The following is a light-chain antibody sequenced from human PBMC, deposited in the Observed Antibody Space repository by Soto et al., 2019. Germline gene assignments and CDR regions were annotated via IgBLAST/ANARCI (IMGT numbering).Light chain of an antibody. CDR3: SSFTRSSTWL. J-gene: IGLJ3*02. CDR1: SSDVGGYNY. CDR2: EVN. Sequence: QSALTQPASVSGSPGQSITISCTGTSSDVGGYNYVSWYQQHPGKAPKLMIYEVNNRPSGTSYRFSGSKSGNTASLTISGLLAEDEADYYCSSFTRSSTWLFGGGTKLTVL. V-gene: IGLV2-14*03.